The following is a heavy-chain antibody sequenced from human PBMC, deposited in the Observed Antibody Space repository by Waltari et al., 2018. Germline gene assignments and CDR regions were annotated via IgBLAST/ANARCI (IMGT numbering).Heavy chain of an antibody. CDR1: GYSFTSYW. J-gene: IGHJ4*02. CDR3: ARHMGYCTGGVCSGPFDY. CDR2: IYPGDSDT. V-gene: IGHV5-51*01. Sequence: EVQLVQSGAEVKKPGESLKISCKGSGYSFTSYWIGWVRQMPGKGLEWMGIIYPGDSDTRSSPSFQGKVTISADKSISTAYLQWSSLKASDTAMYYCARHMGYCTGGVCSGPFDYWGQGTLVTVSS. D-gene: IGHD2-8*02.